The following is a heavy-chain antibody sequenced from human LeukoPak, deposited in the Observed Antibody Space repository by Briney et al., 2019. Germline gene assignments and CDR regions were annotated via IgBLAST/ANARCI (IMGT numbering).Heavy chain of an antibody. Sequence: GGSLRLSCAASGSTFSNHAMTWVRQAPGKGLEWVSTINISGGSTFYADSVKGRFTISRDNSKNTLSLQMNSLRAEDTAIYYCAKGESKDYLNYFDYLNYFDHWGQGALVTVSS. CDR1: GSTFSNHA. V-gene: IGHV3-23*01. CDR3: AKGESKDYLNYFDYLNYFDH. J-gene: IGHJ4*02. CDR2: INISGGST. D-gene: IGHD2/OR15-2a*01.